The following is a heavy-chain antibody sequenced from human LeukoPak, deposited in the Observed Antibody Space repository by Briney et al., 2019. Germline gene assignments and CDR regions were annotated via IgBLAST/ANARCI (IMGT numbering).Heavy chain of an antibody. Sequence: PSETLSLTCTVSGGSISSGGYYWTWIRQHPGKGLEWIGYIYYSGSTYYNSGGTYYNPSLKSRVAISVDTSKNQFSPKLSSVTAADTAVYYCARAGSGAAGLFDYWGQGTLVTVSS. CDR1: GGSISSGGYY. D-gene: IGHD6-13*01. CDR2: IYYSGSTYYNSGGT. V-gene: IGHV4-31*03. J-gene: IGHJ4*02. CDR3: ARAGSGAAGLFDY.